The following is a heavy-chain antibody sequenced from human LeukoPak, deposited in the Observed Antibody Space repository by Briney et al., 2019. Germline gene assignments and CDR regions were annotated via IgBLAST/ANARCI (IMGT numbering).Heavy chain of an antibody. D-gene: IGHD1-7*01. Sequence: GGSLRLSCAASGFTFDDYAMHWVRQAPGKGLEWVSGISWNSGSIGYADSVKGRFTISRDNAKNSLYLQMNSLGAEDMALYYCAKALDDWNYRGAFDIWGQGTMVTVSS. CDR1: GFTFDDYA. J-gene: IGHJ3*02. CDR3: AKALDDWNYRGAFDI. CDR2: ISWNSGSI. V-gene: IGHV3-9*03.